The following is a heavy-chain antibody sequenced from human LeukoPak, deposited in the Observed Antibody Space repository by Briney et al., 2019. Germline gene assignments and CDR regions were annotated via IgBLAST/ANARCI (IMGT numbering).Heavy chain of an antibody. CDR2: IYHSGNT. V-gene: IGHV4-38-2*02. J-gene: IGHJ4*02. D-gene: IGHD6-19*01. CDR3: ARGRARLGSGWYRIGYFDY. CDR1: GYSISSGYY. Sequence: PSETLSLTCTVSGYSISSGYYWGWIRQPPGKGLEWIGSIYHSGNTYYSPSLKSRVTISVDTSKNQFSLKLSSVTAADTAVYYCARGRARLGSGWYRIGYFDYWGQGTLVTVSS.